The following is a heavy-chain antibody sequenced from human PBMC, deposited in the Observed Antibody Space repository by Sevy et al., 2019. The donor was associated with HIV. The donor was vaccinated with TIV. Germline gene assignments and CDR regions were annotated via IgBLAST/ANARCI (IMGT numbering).Heavy chain of an antibody. V-gene: IGHV1-69*04. D-gene: IGHD4-17*01. CDR2: IIPILRIA. CDR3: ASDSYGDSPPGAKRHEYFQH. CDR1: GGTFSSYA. Sequence: AAVKVSCKASGGTFSSYAISWVRQAPGQGLERMGRIIPILRIANYAQKFQGRVTITADKSTRAAYMELSSLRSEDTAVSYRASDSYGDSPPGAKRHEYFQHWGQGTMVIVSS. J-gene: IGHJ1*01.